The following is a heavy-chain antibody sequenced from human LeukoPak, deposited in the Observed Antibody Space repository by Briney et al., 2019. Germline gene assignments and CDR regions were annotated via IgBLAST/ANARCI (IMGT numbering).Heavy chain of an antibody. Sequence: GGSLRLSCAASGFTFSTYSMNWVRQAPGKGLEWVSSISSSSSYIYYADSVKGRFTISRDNPKNSLYLQMNSLRAEDTAVYYCARHRRGYYYMGVWGKGTTVTVSS. D-gene: IGHD5-24*01. CDR1: GFTFSTYS. V-gene: IGHV3-21*01. CDR2: ISSSSSYI. J-gene: IGHJ6*03. CDR3: ARHRRGYYYMGV.